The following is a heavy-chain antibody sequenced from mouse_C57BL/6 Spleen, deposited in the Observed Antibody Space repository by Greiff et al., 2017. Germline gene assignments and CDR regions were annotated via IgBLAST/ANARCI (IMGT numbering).Heavy chain of an antibody. CDR3: ARLDY. V-gene: IGHV5-17*01. J-gene: IGHJ4*01. Sequence: EVKLVESGGGLVKPGGSLKLSCAASGFTFSDYGMHWVRQAPEKGLEWVAYISSGSSTIYYADPVKGRFTISRDNAKNTLFLQMTSLRAEDTAMYYCARLDYWGQGTSVTVSS. CDR1: GFTFSDYG. CDR2: ISSGSSTI.